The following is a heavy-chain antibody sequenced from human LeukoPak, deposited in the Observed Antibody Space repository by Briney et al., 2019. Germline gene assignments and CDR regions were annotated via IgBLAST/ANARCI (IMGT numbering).Heavy chain of an antibody. D-gene: IGHD2-21*01. CDR2: LSGDGITT. CDR3: ARESHIGLDY. J-gene: IGHJ4*02. Sequence: GGSLRLSCAASGFTFSNSAMSWVRQAPGKGLEWVSTLSGDGITTYYADSVKDRFTISRDNSKNTLYLQMTSLRAEDTAVYYCARESHIGLDYWGQGTLVTVSS. CDR1: GFTFSNSA. V-gene: IGHV3-23*01.